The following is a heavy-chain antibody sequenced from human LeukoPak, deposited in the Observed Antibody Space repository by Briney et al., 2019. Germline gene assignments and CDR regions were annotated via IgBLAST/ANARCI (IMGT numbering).Heavy chain of an antibody. CDR3: ARTDLPYYYDSSGYYDFDY. CDR2: ISAYNGNT. D-gene: IGHD3-22*01. Sequence: GASVKVSCKASGYTFTSYGISWVRQAPGQGLEWMGWISAYNGNTNYAQKLQGRVTMTTDTSTSIAYMELRSLRSDDTAVYYCARTDLPYYYDSSGYYDFDYWGQGTLVTVSS. J-gene: IGHJ4*02. V-gene: IGHV1-18*01. CDR1: GYTFTSYG.